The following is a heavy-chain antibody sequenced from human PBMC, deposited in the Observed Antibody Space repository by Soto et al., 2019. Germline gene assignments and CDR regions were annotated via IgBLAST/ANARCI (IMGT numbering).Heavy chain of an antibody. D-gene: IGHD3-16*02. CDR2: INHSGST. Sequence: QVQLQQWGAGLLKPSETLSLTCAVYGGSFSGYYWSWIRQPPGKGLEWIGEINHSGSTNYNPSLKRRVTISVDTSKNQCSLKLSSVTAADTAVYYCARVTMITFGGVISEYFQHWGQGTLVTVSS. V-gene: IGHV4-34*01. CDR1: GGSFSGYY. J-gene: IGHJ1*01. CDR3: ARVTMITFGGVISEYFQH.